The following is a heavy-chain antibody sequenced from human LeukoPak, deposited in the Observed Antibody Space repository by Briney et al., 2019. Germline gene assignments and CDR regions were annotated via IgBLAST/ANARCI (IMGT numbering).Heavy chain of an antibody. CDR3: ARAAAETGAFRDNWFDP. CDR2: IHHDGSNK. CDR1: GFTFYSYA. Sequence: PGGSLRLSCAASGFTFYSYAMNWVRQAPGKGLDWVAFIHHDGSNKYYADSVRGRFTISRDNSKNTLYLQMNSLRAEDTAVYYCARAAAETGAFRDNWFDPWGQGTLVTVSS. D-gene: IGHD6-19*01. V-gene: IGHV3-30*02. J-gene: IGHJ5*02.